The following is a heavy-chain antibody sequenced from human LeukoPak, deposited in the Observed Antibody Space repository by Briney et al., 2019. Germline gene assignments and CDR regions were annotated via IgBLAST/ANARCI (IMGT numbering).Heavy chain of an antibody. CDR1: RYTFTDYY. D-gene: IGHD3-22*01. Sequence: ASVKVSCKASRYTFTDYYIHWVRQASGQGLEWMGWINPNSGGTNSAQKFQGRVTMTRDTSISTAYMELSSLRSDDTAVYYCATASGYDNSVPDDYWGQGTLVTVSS. V-gene: IGHV1-2*02. CDR2: INPNSGGT. J-gene: IGHJ4*02. CDR3: ATASGYDNSVPDDY.